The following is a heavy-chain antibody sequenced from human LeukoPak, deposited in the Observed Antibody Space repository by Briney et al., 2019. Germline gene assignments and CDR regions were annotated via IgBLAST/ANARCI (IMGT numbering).Heavy chain of an antibody. CDR2: ISYDGSNK. D-gene: IGHD1-26*01. J-gene: IGHJ6*02. CDR1: GFTFSSYA. CDR3: ARDPLVVGATDYYYGMDV. V-gene: IGHV3-30*04. Sequence: PGRSLRLSCAASGFTFSSYAMHWVRQARGKGLEWVAVISYDGSNKYYADSVKGRFTISRDNSKNTLYLQMNSLRAEDTAVYYCARDPLVVGATDYYYGMDVWGQGTTVTVSS.